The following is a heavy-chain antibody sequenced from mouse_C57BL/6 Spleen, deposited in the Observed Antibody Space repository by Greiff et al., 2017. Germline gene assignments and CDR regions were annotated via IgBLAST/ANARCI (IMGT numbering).Heavy chain of an antibody. CDR2: IYPGDGGT. V-gene: IGHV1-61*01. D-gene: IGHD1-1*01. CDR1: GYTFTSYW. Sequence: QVQLQQSGAELVRPGSSVKLSCKASGYTFTSYWMDWVKQRPGQGLEWIGNIYPGDGGTHYNQKFKGKATLTVDKSSSTAYMQLSSLTSEDSAVYFGASSPDYYGSSLDYWGQGTPLTVSS. CDR3: ASSPDYYGSSLDY. J-gene: IGHJ2*01.